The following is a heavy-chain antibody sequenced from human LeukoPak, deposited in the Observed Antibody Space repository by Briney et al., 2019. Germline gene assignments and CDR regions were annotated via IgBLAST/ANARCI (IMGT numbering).Heavy chain of an antibody. J-gene: IGHJ4*02. CDR2: INHSGST. V-gene: IGHV4-34*01. D-gene: IGHD4-17*01. CDR3: ARLVTTYLGY. Sequence: PSETLSLTCAVYGGSFSGYYWSWIRQPPGKGLEWIGEINHSGSTNYNPSLKSRVTISVDTSKNQFSLKLSSVTAADTAVYYCARLVTTYLGYWGQGTLVTVSS. CDR1: GGSFSGYY.